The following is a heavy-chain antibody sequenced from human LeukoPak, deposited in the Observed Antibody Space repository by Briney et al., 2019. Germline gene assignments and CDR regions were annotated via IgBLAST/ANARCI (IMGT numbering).Heavy chain of an antibody. CDR1: GFTFSDYY. J-gene: IGHJ4*02. Sequence: PGGSLRLSCAASGFTFSDYYMSWIRQAPGKGLEWVSYISSSGSTIYYADSVKGRFTISRDNAKNSLYLQMNSLRAEDTAVYYCARDPYVDILTGYAPFEGSCYWGQGTLVTVSS. CDR2: ISSSGSTI. CDR3: ARDPYVDILTGYAPFEGSCY. D-gene: IGHD3-9*01. V-gene: IGHV3-11*04.